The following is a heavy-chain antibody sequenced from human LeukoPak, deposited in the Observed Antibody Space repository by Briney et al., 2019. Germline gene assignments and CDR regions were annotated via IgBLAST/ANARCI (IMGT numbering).Heavy chain of an antibody. V-gene: IGHV3-53*01. CDR2: IYSAGDS. CDR3: ASHYRSAGSCYFDG. D-gene: IGHD3-10*01. CDR1: GFSISYNY. Sequence: GGSLRLSCVVSGFSISYNYMSWVRQAPGKGLEWVSLIYSAGDSYYADSVKGRFIISKDNSKNTVYLQMNRLRPEDTAVYYCASHYRSAGSCYFDGWGQGTLVTVSS. J-gene: IGHJ4*02.